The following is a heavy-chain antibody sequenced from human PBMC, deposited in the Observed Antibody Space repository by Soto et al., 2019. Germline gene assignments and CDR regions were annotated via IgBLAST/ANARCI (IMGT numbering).Heavy chain of an antibody. CDR3: ARDFGPYDSSGYWNDYYYYGMDV. D-gene: IGHD3-22*01. CDR1: GYTFTSYG. CDR2: ISAYNGNT. Sequence: ASVKVSWKASGYTFTSYGISWVRQAPGQGLEWMGWISAYNGNTNYAQKLQGRVTMTTDTSTSTVYMELRSLRSDDTAVYYCARDFGPYDSSGYWNDYYYYGMDVWGQGTTVTVSS. J-gene: IGHJ6*02. V-gene: IGHV1-18*01.